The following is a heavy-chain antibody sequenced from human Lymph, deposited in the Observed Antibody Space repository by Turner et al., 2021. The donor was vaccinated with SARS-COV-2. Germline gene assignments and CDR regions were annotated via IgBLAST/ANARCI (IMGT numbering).Heavy chain of an antibody. V-gene: IGHV1-69*10. CDR1: GGTFSSYA. D-gene: IGHD1-20*01. Sequence: QVQPVQSGAGVKKPGSSVKVSCKASGGTFSSYAISWVRQAPGQGLEWMEGIIPMLDIANYAQKFQGRVTITANKSTSTAYRELSSLRSEDTAVYYCARDVTGPLGYWGQGTLVTVSS. CDR2: IIPMLDIA. J-gene: IGHJ4*02. CDR3: ARDVTGPLGY.